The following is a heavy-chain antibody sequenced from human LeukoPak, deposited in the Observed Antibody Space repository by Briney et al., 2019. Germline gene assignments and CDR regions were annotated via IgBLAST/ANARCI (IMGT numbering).Heavy chain of an antibody. V-gene: IGHV4-34*01. Sequence: KTSETLSLTCAVYGGSFTNYYWSWIRQPPGKGLEWIGDVNDSGSTNYNPSLKSRVTISIDTSKNQFSLKLIFVTAADTALYYCARDSSYITSWPFDYWGQGAVVTVSS. CDR1: GGSFTNYY. D-gene: IGHD6-13*01. CDR3: ARDSSYITSWPFDY. CDR2: VNDSGST. J-gene: IGHJ4*02.